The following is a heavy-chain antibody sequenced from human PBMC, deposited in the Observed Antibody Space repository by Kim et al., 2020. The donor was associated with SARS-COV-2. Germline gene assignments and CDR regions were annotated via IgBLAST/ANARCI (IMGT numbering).Heavy chain of an antibody. Sequence: SETLSLTCTVSGGSISSYYWSWIRQPPGKGLEWIGNMYYSGSSNYNPSLKSRVTISVDTSKKQFSLKLSSVTAADTAVYYCARVYGGNGLDYWGQGTLVTVSS. CDR3: ARVYGGNGLDY. J-gene: IGHJ4*02. V-gene: IGHV4-59*13. CDR2: MYYSGSS. CDR1: GGSISSYY. D-gene: IGHD4-17*01.